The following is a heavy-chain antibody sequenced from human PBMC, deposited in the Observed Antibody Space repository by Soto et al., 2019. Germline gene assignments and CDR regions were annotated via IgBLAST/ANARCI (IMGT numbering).Heavy chain of an antibody. J-gene: IGHJ4*02. CDR2: ILNSGSP. V-gene: IGHV4-30-4*01. Sequence: PSETLSLTCSVSGASIYNGGYFWSWIRQSPGKGLEWIGHILNSGSPYNNPSLESRVTISADTSMNQFSLKLSSVTAADTAVYYCARSPHIQLWSYPSDYWGQGTLVTVSS. CDR3: ARSPHIQLWSYPSDY. D-gene: IGHD5-18*01. CDR1: GASIYNGGYF.